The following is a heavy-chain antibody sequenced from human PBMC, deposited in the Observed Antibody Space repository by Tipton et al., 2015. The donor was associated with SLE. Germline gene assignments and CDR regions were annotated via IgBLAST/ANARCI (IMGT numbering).Heavy chain of an antibody. Sequence: TLSLTCTVSGGSISSYYWSWIRQPPGKGLEWIGYIYYSGSTNYNPSLKSRVTISVDTSKNQFSLKLSSVTAADTAVYYCARGSGYSSSWYRYWGQGTLVTVSS. CDR2: IYYSGST. CDR1: GGSISSYY. J-gene: IGHJ4*02. CDR3: ARGSGYSSSWYRY. D-gene: IGHD6-13*01. V-gene: IGHV4-59*01.